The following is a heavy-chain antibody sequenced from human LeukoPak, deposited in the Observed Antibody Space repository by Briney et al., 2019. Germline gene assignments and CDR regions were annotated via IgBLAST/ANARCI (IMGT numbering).Heavy chain of an antibody. Sequence: SETLSLTCAVYGGSFSGYYWSWIRQPPGKGLEWIGEINHSGSTNYNPSLKSRVTISVDTSKNQFSLKLSSVTAADTAVYYCARAPSGWNDYWGQGTLVTVSS. CDR2: INHSGST. D-gene: IGHD6-19*01. J-gene: IGHJ4*02. V-gene: IGHV4-34*01. CDR1: GGSFSGYY. CDR3: ARAPSGWNDY.